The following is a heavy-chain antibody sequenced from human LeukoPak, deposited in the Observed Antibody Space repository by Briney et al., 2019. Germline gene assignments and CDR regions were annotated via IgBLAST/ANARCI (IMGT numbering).Heavy chain of an antibody. V-gene: IGHV3-30*18. J-gene: IGHJ3*02. CDR3: AKDPGGGYYGLGSVDI. CDR2: IPYDGSNK. D-gene: IGHD3-10*01. Sequence: PGRSLRLSCAASGFTFSNYGIHWVRQAPGKGLEWMAVIPYDGSNKHYATSVKGRFTISRDNSKNTLYLQTNSLRADDTAVYYCAKDPGGGYYGLGSVDIWGQGTMVTVSS. CDR1: GFTFSNYG.